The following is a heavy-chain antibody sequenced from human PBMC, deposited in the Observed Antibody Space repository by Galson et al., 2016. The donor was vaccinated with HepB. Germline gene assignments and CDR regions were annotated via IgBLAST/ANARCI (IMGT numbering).Heavy chain of an antibody. V-gene: IGHV3-53*01. J-gene: IGHJ4*02. Sequence: SLRLSCAASGFTVSSNNMDWVRQAPRKGLEWVSVFYSSGKTAHADSVEGRFTVSRDTSKNMLYLQMNSLRAEDTAIYYCVREVYGGALDYWGQGTLVSVSS. CDR3: VREVYGGALDY. CDR1: GFTVSSNN. D-gene: IGHD4-23*01. CDR2: FYSSGKT.